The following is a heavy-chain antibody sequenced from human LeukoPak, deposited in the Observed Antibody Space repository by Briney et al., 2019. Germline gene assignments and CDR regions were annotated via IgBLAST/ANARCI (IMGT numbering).Heavy chain of an antibody. CDR2: IISGSSVI. J-gene: IGHJ4*02. V-gene: IGHV3-21*01. CDR1: GFSVCSKY. CDR3: ARGHTAVTRHFDF. Sequence: GGSLRLSCAASGFSVCSKYTNWGRPAPRERVWWVSIIISGSSVIFSADALKGRFPSSRDDAKNFLYLDMNSLRAEDTAVYYCARGHTAVTRHFDFWGQRTLDSVSS. D-gene: IGHD4-17*01.